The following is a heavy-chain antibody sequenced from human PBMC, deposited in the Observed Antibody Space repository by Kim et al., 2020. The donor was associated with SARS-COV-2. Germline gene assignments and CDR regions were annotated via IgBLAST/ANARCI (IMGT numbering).Heavy chain of an antibody. CDR3: ELRGRLYYYYGMDV. Sequence: SETLSLTCAVYGGSFSGYYWSWIRQPPGKGLEWIGEINHSGSTNYNPSLKSRVTISVDTSKNQFSLKLSSVTAADTAVYYCELRGRLYYYYGMDVWGQGTTVTVSS. J-gene: IGHJ6*02. V-gene: IGHV4-34*01. CDR2: INHSGST. D-gene: IGHD1-26*01. CDR1: GGSFSGYY.